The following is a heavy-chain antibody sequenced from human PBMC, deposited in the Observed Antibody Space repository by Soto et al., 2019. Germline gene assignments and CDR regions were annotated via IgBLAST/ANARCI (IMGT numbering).Heavy chain of an antibody. CDR2: IYYSGSI. Sequence: SETLSLTCTVSGGSISNYYWSWIRQPPGKGLEWIGYIYYSGSINYNPSLKSRVTISEDTSKNQFSLKMSSVTAADTAVYYCAREIAVAGTHYFDYWGQGTLVTVPS. D-gene: IGHD6-19*01. CDR1: GGSISNYY. J-gene: IGHJ4*02. V-gene: IGHV4-59*01. CDR3: AREIAVAGTHYFDY.